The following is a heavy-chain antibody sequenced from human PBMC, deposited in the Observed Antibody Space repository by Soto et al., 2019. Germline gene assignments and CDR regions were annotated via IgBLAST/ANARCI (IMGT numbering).Heavy chain of an antibody. CDR3: ARSQGSSTSLEIYYYYYYGMDV. CDR2: IIPIPGTA. J-gene: IGHJ6*02. CDR1: GGTFSSYA. D-gene: IGHD2-2*01. Sequence: SVKVSCKASGGTFSSYAISWVRQAPGQGLEWMGGIIPIPGTANYAQKFQGRVTITADESTSTAYMELSSLRSEDTAVYYCARSQGSSTSLEIYYYYYYGMDVWGQGTTVTVSS. V-gene: IGHV1-69*13.